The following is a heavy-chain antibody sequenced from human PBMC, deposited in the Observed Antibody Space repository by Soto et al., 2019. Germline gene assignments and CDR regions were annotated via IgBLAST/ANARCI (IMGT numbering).Heavy chain of an antibody. CDR2: IGTAGDT. D-gene: IGHD6-13*01. CDR1: GFTFSSYD. Sequence: GGSLRLSCAASGFTFSSYDMHWVRQATGKGLEWVSAIGTAGDTYYPGSVKGRFTISRENAKNSLYLQMNSLRAEDTAVYYCAREPHPDGSWYSYSGMDVWGQGTTVTVSS. V-gene: IGHV3-13*01. CDR3: AREPHPDGSWYSYSGMDV. J-gene: IGHJ6*02.